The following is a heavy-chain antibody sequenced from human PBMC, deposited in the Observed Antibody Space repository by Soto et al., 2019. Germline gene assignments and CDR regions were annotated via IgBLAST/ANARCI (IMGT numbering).Heavy chain of an antibody. V-gene: IGHV3-15*07. D-gene: IGHD4-17*01. J-gene: IGHJ4*02. CDR2: IKSKTDGGTT. Sequence: GGSLRLSCAASGFTFSNAWMNWVRQAPGKGLEWVGRIKSKTDGGTTDYAAPVKGRFTISRDDSKNTLYLQMNSLKTEDTAVYYCKTGDTGDYDPDYWGQGTLVTVSS. CDR1: GFTFSNAW. CDR3: KTGDTGDYDPDY.